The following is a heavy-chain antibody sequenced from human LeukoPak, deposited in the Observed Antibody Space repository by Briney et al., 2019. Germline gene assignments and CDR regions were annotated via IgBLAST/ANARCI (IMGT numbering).Heavy chain of an antibody. CDR1: GYTFTSYG. J-gene: IGHJ4*02. CDR3: ARRIAAHTSFDY. V-gene: IGHV1-18*01. Sequence: ASVKVSCKASGYTFTSYGISRVRQAPGQGLEWMGWISAYNGNTNYAQKLQGRVTMTTDTSTSTAYMELRSLRSDDTAVYYCARRIAAHTSFDYWGQGTLVTVSS. CDR2: ISAYNGNT. D-gene: IGHD6-6*01.